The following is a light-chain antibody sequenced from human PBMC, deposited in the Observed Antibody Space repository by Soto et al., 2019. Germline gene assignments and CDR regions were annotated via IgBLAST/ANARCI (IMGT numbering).Light chain of an antibody. CDR2: EGS. CDR3: CSFARSSTSYV. CDR1: SSDVGSSNL. Sequence: QSVLTQPASVSGSPGQSITISCTGTSSDVGSSNLVPWYQQHPGKTPKLIIYEGSRRPSGVSGRFSGSMSGNAASLTISGLQAEDEADYYCCSFARSSTSYVFGTGTKVTV. J-gene: IGLJ1*01. V-gene: IGLV2-23*01.